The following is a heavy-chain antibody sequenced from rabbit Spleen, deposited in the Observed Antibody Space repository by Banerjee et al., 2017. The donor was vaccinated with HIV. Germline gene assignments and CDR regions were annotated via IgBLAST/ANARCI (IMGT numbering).Heavy chain of an antibody. D-gene: IGHD7-1*01. Sequence: LEESGGGLVKPGGTLTLTCSVSGFSFSSNWICWVRQAPGKGLEWIACIDTNDGDTDYANWAKGRSTFSKTSSTTVTLQMTSLTAADTATYFCARDGTGGKLGDTDLWGQGTLVTVS. CDR1: GFSFSSNW. CDR2: IDTNDGDT. J-gene: IGHJ3*01. CDR3: ARDGTGGKLGDTDL. V-gene: IGHV1S45*01.